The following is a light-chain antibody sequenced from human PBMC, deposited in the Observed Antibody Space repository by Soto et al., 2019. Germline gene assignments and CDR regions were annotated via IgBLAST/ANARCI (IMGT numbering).Light chain of an antibody. CDR1: QSVSSSY. J-gene: IGKJ2*02. CDR2: GAS. Sequence: EIVLTQSPGTLSLSPGERATLSCRASQSVSSSYLAWYQQKPGQAPRLLIYGASSRATGIPHRFSGSGSGTDFTLTISRLEPEDFAVYYCQHYGSSPGTFGQGTKLEIK. CDR3: QHYGSSPGT. V-gene: IGKV3-20*01.